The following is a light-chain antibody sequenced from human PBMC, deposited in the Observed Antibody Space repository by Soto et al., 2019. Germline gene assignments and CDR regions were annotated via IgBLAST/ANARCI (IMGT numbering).Light chain of an antibody. CDR3: QLYYNSPLT. V-gene: IGKV1-8*01. CDR2: AAS. Sequence: AIRMTQSPSSLSASTGDRVTITCRASQSIASYLAWYQQKPGKAPKLLIYAASTLQSGVPSRFSGSGSGIDFTLTISWLQSEDSATYYCQLYYNSPLTVGGGTKVEIK. J-gene: IGKJ4*01. CDR1: QSIASY.